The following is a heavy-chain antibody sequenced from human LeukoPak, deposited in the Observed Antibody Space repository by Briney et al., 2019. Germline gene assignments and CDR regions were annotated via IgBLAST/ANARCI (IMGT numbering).Heavy chain of an antibody. D-gene: IGHD3-22*01. CDR2: INPDSGGT. J-gene: IGHJ4*02. Sequence: GASVKASCKASGYTFTGYYLHWVRQAPGQGLEWMGWINPDSGGTNYAQKFQGRVTMTRDTSITTAYMELSRLRSDDTAVYYCARVDDRGHYSDSSGPRKLFDYWGQGTLVTVSS. V-gene: IGHV1-2*02. CDR3: ARVDDRGHYSDSSGPRKLFDY. CDR1: GYTFTGYY.